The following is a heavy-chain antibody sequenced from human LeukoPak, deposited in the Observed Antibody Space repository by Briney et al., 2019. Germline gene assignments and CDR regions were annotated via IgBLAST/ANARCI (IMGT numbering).Heavy chain of an antibody. Sequence: SETLSLTCTVSGGSISSYYWSWIRQPPGKGLEWIGYIYYSGSTNYNPPLKSRVTISVDTSKNQFALKLSSVTAADTAVYYCARCRRAYYDSSGYYYDNWGQGTLVTVSS. CDR2: IYYSGST. CDR3: ARCRRAYYDSSGYYYDN. V-gene: IGHV4-59*01. CDR1: GGSISSYY. J-gene: IGHJ4*02. D-gene: IGHD3-22*01.